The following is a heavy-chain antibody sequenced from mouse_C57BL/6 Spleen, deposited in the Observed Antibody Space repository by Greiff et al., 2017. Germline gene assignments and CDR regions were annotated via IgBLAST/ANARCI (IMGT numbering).Heavy chain of an antibody. V-gene: IGHV5-4*01. D-gene: IGHD2-3*01. CDR3: ARDDCYYYFDY. CDR1: GFTFSSYA. J-gene: IGHJ2*01. CDR2: ISDGGSYT. Sequence: EVKLVESGGGLVKPGGSLKLSCAASGFTFSSYAMSWVRQTPEKRLEWVATISDGGSYTYYPDNVKGRFTISRDNAKNNLYLQMSHLKSEDTAIYYCARDDCYYYFDYWGQGTTLTVSS.